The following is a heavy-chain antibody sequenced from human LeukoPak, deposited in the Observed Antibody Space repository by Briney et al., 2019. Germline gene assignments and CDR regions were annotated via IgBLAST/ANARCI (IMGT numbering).Heavy chain of an antibody. Sequence: GASVKVSCKASGFTLTSSAMQWVRQARGQRLEWIGWIVVGSGNTNYAQKFQERVTITRDMSTSTAYMELSSLRSEDTAVYYCAATTMVVMGGVYYGMDVWGQGTTVTVSS. CDR1: GFTLTSSA. V-gene: IGHV1-58*02. CDR2: IVVGSGNT. J-gene: IGHJ6*02. D-gene: IGHD4-23*01. CDR3: AATTMVVMGGVYYGMDV.